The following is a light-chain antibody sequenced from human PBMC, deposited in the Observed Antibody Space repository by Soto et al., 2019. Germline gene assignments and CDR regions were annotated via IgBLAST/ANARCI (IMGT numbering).Light chain of an antibody. V-gene: IGKV1-39*01. CDR2: AAS. J-gene: IGKJ1*01. CDR3: QQSYSTPWT. CDR1: QSISSY. Sequence: DIKMTQSPSSLSASVGDRVTITCRASQSISSYLNWYQQKPGKAPKLLIYAASSLQSVVPSRFGGCRSGTDFTLTISSLQPEDFATDYCQQSYSTPWTFGQGTEVEIK.